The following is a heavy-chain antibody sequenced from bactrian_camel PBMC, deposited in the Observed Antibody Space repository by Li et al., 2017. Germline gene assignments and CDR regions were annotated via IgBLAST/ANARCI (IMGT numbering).Heavy chain of an antibody. J-gene: IGHJ4*01. CDR1: GFTYRSDF. V-gene: IGHV3S1*01. Sequence: HVQLVESGGGSVQAGGSLRLSCAAYGFTYRSDFMAWFRQVPGKEREAVAAIRTGIRSTYYSDSVKGRFTIALDNTNHTVYLQLNSLKLADTAMYYCAARNSGGMGYSITDQSWSDSRQYNYWGQGTQVTVS. CDR2: IRTGIRST. D-gene: IGHD5*01. CDR3: AARNSGGMGYSITDQSWSDSRQYNY.